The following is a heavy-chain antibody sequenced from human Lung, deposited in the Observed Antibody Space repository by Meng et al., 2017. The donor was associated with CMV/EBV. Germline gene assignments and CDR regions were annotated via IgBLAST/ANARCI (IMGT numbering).Heavy chain of an antibody. CDR3: AKDMGYCSSTSCSDYYYYGMDV. V-gene: IGHV3-9*01. CDR2: ISWNSGSI. J-gene: IGHJ6*02. Sequence: SLKISCAASGFTFDDYAMHWVRQAPGKGLEWVSGISWNSGSIGYADSVKGRFTISRDNSKNTLYLQMNSLRAEDTAVYYCAKDMGYCSSTSCSDYYYYGMDVWXQGTTVTVSS. CDR1: GFTFDDYA. D-gene: IGHD2-2*01.